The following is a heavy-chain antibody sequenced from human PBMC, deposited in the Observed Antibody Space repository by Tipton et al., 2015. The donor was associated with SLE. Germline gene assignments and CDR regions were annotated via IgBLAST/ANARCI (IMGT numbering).Heavy chain of an antibody. D-gene: IGHD4-17*01. CDR3: AMGYGDLYGMDV. CDR1: GGSFSGYY. Sequence: TLSLTCAVYGGSFSGYYWSWIRRPPGKGLEWIGEINHSGSTNYNPSLKSRVTISVDTSKNQFSLKLSSVTAADTAVYYCAMGYGDLYGMDVWGQGTTVTVSS. V-gene: IGHV4-34*01. CDR2: INHSGST. J-gene: IGHJ6*02.